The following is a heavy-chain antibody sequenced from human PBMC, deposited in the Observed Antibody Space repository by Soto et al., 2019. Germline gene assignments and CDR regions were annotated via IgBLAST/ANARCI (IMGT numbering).Heavy chain of an antibody. J-gene: IGHJ6*02. CDR1: GGSISSGDYY. V-gene: IGHV4-30-4*01. D-gene: IGHD3-16*02. CDR2: IYYSGST. CDR3: ARDRMITFEGVIVTYYYGMDV. Sequence: QVQLQESGPGLVKPSQTLSLTCTVSGGSISSGDYYWSWIRQPPGKGLEWIGYIYYSGSTYYNPSLKSRVTISVDTSKNQFSLKLSSVTAADTAVYYCARDRMITFEGVIVTYYYGMDVWGQGTTVTVSS.